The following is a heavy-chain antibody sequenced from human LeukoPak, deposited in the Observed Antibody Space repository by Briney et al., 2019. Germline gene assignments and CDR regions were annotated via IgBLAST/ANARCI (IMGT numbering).Heavy chain of an antibody. V-gene: IGHV3-23*01. Sequence: PGGSLRLSCTASGFTFSSYGMCWVRQAPGKGLEWVSAIRGSGGTTYYADSVKGRFTISRENSKKTLYLQMNSLRAEDTAVYYCAKDTGRITITVPKDAFDIWGQGTMVTVSS. CDR2: IRGSGGTT. J-gene: IGHJ3*02. D-gene: IGHD1-20*01. CDR1: GFTFSSYG. CDR3: AKDTGRITITVPKDAFDI.